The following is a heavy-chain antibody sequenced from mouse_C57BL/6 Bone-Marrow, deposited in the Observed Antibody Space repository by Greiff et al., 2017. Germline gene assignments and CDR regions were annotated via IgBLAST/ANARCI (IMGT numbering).Heavy chain of an antibody. CDR1: GFNIKDDY. J-gene: IGHJ2*01. V-gene: IGHV14-4*01. Sequence: VQLKQSGAELVRPGASVKLSCTASGFNIKDDYMHWVKQRPEQGLEWIGWIDPENGDTEYASKFQGKATIPADTSSNTAYLQLSSLTSEDTAVYYCTTSIYYGNPYYFDYGGQGTTLTVSS. CDR2: IDPENGDT. CDR3: TTSIYYGNPYYFDY. D-gene: IGHD2-1*01.